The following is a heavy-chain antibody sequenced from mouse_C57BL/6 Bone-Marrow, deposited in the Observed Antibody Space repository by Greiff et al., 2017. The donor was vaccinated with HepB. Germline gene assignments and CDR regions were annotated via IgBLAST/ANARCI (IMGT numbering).Heavy chain of an antibody. D-gene: IGHD1-1*01. J-gene: IGHJ1*03. CDR2: INPNNGGT. CDR1: GYTFTDYN. CDR3: VPYYYGSSHWYFDV. V-gene: IGHV1-22*01. Sequence: VQLQQSGPELVKPGASVKMSCKASGYTFTDYNMHWVKQSHGKSLEWIGYINPNNGGTSYNQKFKGKATLTVNKSSSTAYMELRSLTSEDSAVYYCVPYYYGSSHWYFDVWGTGTTVTVSS.